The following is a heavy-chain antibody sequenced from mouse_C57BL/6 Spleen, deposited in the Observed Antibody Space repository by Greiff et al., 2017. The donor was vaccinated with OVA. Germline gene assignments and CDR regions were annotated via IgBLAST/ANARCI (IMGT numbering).Heavy chain of an antibody. V-gene: IGHV1-82*01. CDR2: IYPGDGDT. CDR1: GYAFSSSW. D-gene: IGHD4-1*01. Sequence: QVQLKESGPELVKPGASVKISCTASGYAFSSSWMNWVKQRPGKGLEWIGRIYPGDGDTNYNGKFKGKATLTADKSSSTAYMQLSSLTSEDSAVYFCARGAQLTGTVMDYWGQGTSVTVSS. J-gene: IGHJ4*01. CDR3: ARGAQLTGTVMDY.